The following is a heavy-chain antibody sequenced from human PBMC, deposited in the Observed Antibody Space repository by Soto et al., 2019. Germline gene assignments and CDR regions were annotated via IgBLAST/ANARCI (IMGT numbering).Heavy chain of an antibody. CDR1: GFTFSNYA. D-gene: IGHD3-10*01. J-gene: IGHJ4*02. CDR3: VKGSASGSYAYFDF. Sequence: GGSLRLSCAVSGFTFSNYAMHWVRQAPGKGLEWVTAISYDAINKYYEDSVKGRFAISRDNSKNTLYLQMDSLRAEDTAVYYCVKGSASGSYAYFDFWGQGIPVTVSS. CDR2: ISYDAINK. V-gene: IGHV3-30*18.